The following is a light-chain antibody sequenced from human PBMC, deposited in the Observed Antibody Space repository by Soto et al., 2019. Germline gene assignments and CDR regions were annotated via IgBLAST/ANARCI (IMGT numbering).Light chain of an antibody. V-gene: IGKV4-1*01. CDR3: HQYYSFWT. J-gene: IGKJ1*01. CDR2: WAS. CDR1: QSVLYSSNNKNY. Sequence: DIVMTQSPDSLAVSLGERATINCKSSQSVLYSSNNKNYLAWYQQKPGQPPKLLIYWASTRESGVPDRFSGSGSGTDFTLTISSLQAEDVAVYYWHQYYSFWTFGQGTKVEIK.